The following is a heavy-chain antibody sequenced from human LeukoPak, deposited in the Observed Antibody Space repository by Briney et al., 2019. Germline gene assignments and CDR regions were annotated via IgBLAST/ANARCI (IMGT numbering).Heavy chain of an antibody. CDR3: ARYGEYCSGGSCYAFRTTSSYYGMDV. CDR2: IIPIRGIA. V-gene: IGHV1-69*04. Sequence: SVKVSCKASGGTFSSYAISWVRQAPGQGLEWMGRIIPIRGIANYAQKFQGRVTITADKSMSTAYMELSSMRSDDTAVYYCARYGEYCSGGSCYAFRTTSSYYGMDVWGQGTTVTVSS. CDR1: GGTFSSYA. J-gene: IGHJ6*02. D-gene: IGHD2-15*01.